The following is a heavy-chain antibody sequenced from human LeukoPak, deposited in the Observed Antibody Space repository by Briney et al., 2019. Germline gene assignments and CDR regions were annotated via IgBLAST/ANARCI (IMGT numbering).Heavy chain of an antibody. CDR2: IWYDGSNK. J-gene: IGHJ4*02. CDR3: AKGRYYYDSSGLVDY. D-gene: IGHD3-22*01. CDR1: GFTFSSYG. V-gene: IGHV3-30*02. Sequence: PGGSLRLSCAASGFTFSSYGMHWVRQAPGKGLEWVAVIWYDGSNKYYADSVKGRFTISRDNSNNTLYLQMNSLRAEDTAVYYCAKGRYYYDSSGLVDYWGQGTLVTVSS.